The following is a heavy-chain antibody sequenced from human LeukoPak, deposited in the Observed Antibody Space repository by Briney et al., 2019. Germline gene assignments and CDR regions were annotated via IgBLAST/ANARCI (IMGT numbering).Heavy chain of an antibody. V-gene: IGHV1-69*04. CDR3: AREQLGADTAFDI. CDR2: IIPILGIA. J-gene: IGHJ3*02. D-gene: IGHD1-26*01. CDR1: GGTFSSYA. Sequence: SVKVSCKASGGTFSSYAISWVRQAPGQGLEWIGRIIPILGIANYAQKFQGGVSITADKSTSTAYMELSSLRSEDTAVYYCAREQLGADTAFDIWGQGTMVTVSS.